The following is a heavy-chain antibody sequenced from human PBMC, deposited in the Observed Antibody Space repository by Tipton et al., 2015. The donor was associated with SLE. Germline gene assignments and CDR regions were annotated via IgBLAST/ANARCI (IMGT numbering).Heavy chain of an antibody. CDR1: GGSISRYY. CDR2: IYISGST. Sequence: TLSLTCNVSGGSISRYYWSWIRQTAGKGLEWIGRIYISGSTIYHPSFLSRVAMSGDTSKNQFSLKLSSVTAADTAMYYCSRESQYNASSATTVAFDIWGQGTMVTVSS. CDR3: SRESQYNASSATTVAFDI. V-gene: IGHV4-4*07. J-gene: IGHJ3*02. D-gene: IGHD3-22*01.